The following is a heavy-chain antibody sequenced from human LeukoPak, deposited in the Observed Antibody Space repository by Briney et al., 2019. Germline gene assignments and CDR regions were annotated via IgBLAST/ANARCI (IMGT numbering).Heavy chain of an antibody. Sequence: SETLSLTRTVPGGSVNSGSYFWSWIRQPPGKGLEWIGYIQNSARTNYNPSLESRVTISVDSSKDQFSLRLSSVTAADTAVYYCATDYSNFYGMDVWGQGTTVTVSS. D-gene: IGHD4-11*01. CDR1: GGSVNSGSYF. V-gene: IGHV4-61*01. J-gene: IGHJ6*02. CDR2: IQNSART. CDR3: ATDYSNFYGMDV.